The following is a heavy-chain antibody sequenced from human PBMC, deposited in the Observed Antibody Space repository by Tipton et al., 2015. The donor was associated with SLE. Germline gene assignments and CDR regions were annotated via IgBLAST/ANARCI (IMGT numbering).Heavy chain of an antibody. CDR2: IWYDGSNK. V-gene: IGHV3-33*06. J-gene: IGHJ3*02. CDR3: AKDGDYVWGSYRYRGDAFDI. CDR1: GFTFSSYG. Sequence: SLRLSCAASGFTFSSYGMHWVRQAPGKGLEWVAVIWYDGSNKYYADSVKGRFTISRDNSKNTLYLQMNSLRAEDTAVYYCAKDGDYVWGSYRYRGDAFDIWDQGTMVTVSS. D-gene: IGHD3-16*02.